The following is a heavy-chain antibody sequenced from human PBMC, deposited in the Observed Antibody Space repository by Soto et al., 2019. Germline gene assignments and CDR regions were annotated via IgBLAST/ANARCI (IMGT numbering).Heavy chain of an antibody. V-gene: IGHV4-31*03. CDR3: ARVEDTAMVIWFDP. CDR2: IYYSGST. D-gene: IGHD5-18*01. Sequence: QVQLQESGPGLVKPSQTLSLTCTVSGGSISSGGYYWSWIRQHPGKGLEWIGYIYYSGSTYYNPSLTSRVTISVDTSKNQFSLKLSSVTAADTAVYYCARVEDTAMVIWFDPWGQGTLVTVSS. CDR1: GGSISSGGYY. J-gene: IGHJ5*02.